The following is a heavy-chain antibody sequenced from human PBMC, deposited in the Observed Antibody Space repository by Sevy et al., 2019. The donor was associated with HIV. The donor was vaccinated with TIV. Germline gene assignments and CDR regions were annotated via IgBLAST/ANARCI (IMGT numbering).Heavy chain of an antibody. CDR3: AREGCTRPHDY. CDR1: GFAFYDYS. Sequence: GGSLRLSCAASGFAFYDYSMSWIRQAPGKGLEWVATLSFGCGKLNYADSVKGRFTSSRDNSKNSFYLQMDNVRVEDTALYYCAREGCTRPHDYWGQGTRVTVSS. D-gene: IGHD2-8*01. V-gene: IGHV3-23*01. CDR2: LSFGCGKL. J-gene: IGHJ4*02.